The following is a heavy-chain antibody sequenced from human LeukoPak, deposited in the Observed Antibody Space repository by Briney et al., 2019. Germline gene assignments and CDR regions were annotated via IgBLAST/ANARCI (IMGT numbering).Heavy chain of an antibody. CDR3: AKDSVGATDWFDP. J-gene: IGHJ5*02. Sequence: GGSLRLSCAASGFSFTTYWMSWVRQAPGKGLEWVAVISYHGSNKNHADSVKGRFTISRDNSKNTLYLQMNSLRAEDTAVYYCAKDSVGATDWFDPWGQGTLVTVSS. CDR2: ISYHGSNK. CDR1: GFSFTTYW. V-gene: IGHV3-30*18. D-gene: IGHD1-26*01.